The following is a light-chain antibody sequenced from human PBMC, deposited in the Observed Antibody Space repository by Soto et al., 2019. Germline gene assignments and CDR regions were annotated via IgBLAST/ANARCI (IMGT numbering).Light chain of an antibody. Sequence: VMKQYPATLSAAAGERVTLSLRASQSVASSVAWYQQKPGQAPRLILYGASTSATGFPARFSGSGSGTEFTLTISSLQAEDFAVYLCQQYHYWPITFGQGTRLEIK. CDR1: QSVASS. CDR3: QQYHYWPIT. J-gene: IGKJ5*01. CDR2: GAS. V-gene: IGKV3-15*01.